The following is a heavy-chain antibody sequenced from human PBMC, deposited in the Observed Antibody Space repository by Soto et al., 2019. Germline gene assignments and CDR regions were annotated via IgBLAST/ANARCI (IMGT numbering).Heavy chain of an antibody. J-gene: IGHJ4*02. CDR3: ARRYCSSTSCYYFDY. CDR1: GGSISSGDYY. Sequence: LCGGSISSGDYYWSWIRQPPGKGLEWIGYIYYSGSTYYNPSLKSRVTISVDTSKNQFSLKLSSVTAADTAVYYCARRYCSSTSCYYFDYWGQGTLVTVSS. CDR2: IYYSGST. V-gene: IGHV4-30-4*01. D-gene: IGHD2-2*01.